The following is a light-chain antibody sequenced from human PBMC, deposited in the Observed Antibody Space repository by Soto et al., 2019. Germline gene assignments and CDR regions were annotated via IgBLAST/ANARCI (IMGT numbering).Light chain of an antibody. V-gene: IGLV2-23*01. J-gene: IGLJ2*01. CDR2: EGS. CDR3: CSYAGSRTLV. Sequence: QSVLTQPASVSGSPGQSITIACTGTSSDVGSYNLVSWYQQHPGKAPKLMIYEGSKRPPGVSNRFSGSKSGNTASLTISGLQPEDEADYYCCSYAGSRTLVLGGGTKLTVL. CDR1: SSDVGSYNL.